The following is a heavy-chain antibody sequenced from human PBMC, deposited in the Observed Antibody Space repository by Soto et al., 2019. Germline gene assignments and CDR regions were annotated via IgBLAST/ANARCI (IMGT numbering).Heavy chain of an antibody. Sequence: SETLSLTRTVSGGSIYTYSWTWLRQPAGKGLEWIVHIYSSGSANYNPSLKSRVSMSVDTSKNQFSLKLNSVTAADTAVYYCASIVGANDYWGQGTLVTVSS. D-gene: IGHD1-26*01. CDR2: IYSSGSA. CDR3: ASIVGANDY. CDR1: GGSIYTYS. V-gene: IGHV4-4*07. J-gene: IGHJ4*02.